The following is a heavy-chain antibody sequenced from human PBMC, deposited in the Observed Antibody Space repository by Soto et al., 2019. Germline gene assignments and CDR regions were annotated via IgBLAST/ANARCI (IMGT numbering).Heavy chain of an antibody. CDR2: ISADGRGT. J-gene: IGHJ2*01. CDR3: SRGASGSNFDL. D-gene: IGHD3-10*01. CDR1: GFAFNTYW. V-gene: IGHV3-74*01. Sequence: EVQLVESGGGLVLPGGSLRLSCAASGFAFNTYWMHWVRQSPGKGLEWVSRISADGRGTTYADSVRGRITVSRDNARNSVYLQMNSLRAEDTAVYYCSRGASGSNFDLWGRGTLLTVSS.